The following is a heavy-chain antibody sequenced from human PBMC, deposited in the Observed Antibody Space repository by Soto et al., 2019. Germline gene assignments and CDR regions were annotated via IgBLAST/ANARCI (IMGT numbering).Heavy chain of an antibody. Sequence: QTLSLTCAISGDSVSNKSAAWNWIRQSPSRGLEWLGRTYYTSRWYNDYAVSVMGRIAINPDTSRNQFSLQLNSVTPEDTAVYYCARDRSPGSTGWYDCWGQGALVTV. CDR3: ARDRSPGSTGWYDC. V-gene: IGHV6-1*01. J-gene: IGHJ5*01. CDR2: TYYTSRWYN. D-gene: IGHD6-25*01. CDR1: GDSVSNKSAA.